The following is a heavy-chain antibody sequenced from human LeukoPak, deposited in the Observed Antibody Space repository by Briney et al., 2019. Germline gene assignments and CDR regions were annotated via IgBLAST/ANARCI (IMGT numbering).Heavy chain of an antibody. CDR3: ARPFSGGYCSGGSCSEIDY. CDR2: ISYDGSNK. CDR1: GFTFSSYA. Sequence: PGGSLRLSCAASGFTFSSYAMHWVRQAPGKGLEWVAVISYDGSNKYYADSVKGRFTISRDNSKNTLYLQMNSLRAGDTAVYYCARPFSGGYCSGGSCSEIDYWGQGTLVTVSS. D-gene: IGHD2-15*01. V-gene: IGHV3-30*04. J-gene: IGHJ4*02.